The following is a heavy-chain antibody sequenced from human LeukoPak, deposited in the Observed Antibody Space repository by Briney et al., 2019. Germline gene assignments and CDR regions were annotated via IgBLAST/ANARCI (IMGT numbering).Heavy chain of an antibody. CDR1: GGSFSGYY. V-gene: IGHV4-34*01. Sequence: SETLSLTCAVYGGSFSGYYWSWIRQPPGKGLEWIGEINHSGSTNYNPSLKSRVTISVDTSKNQFSLKLSPVTAADTAVYYCARGVGERYSSGWYSDRYYFDYWGQGTLVTVSS. CDR3: ARGVGERYSSGWYSDRYYFDY. D-gene: IGHD6-19*01. CDR2: INHSGST. J-gene: IGHJ4*02.